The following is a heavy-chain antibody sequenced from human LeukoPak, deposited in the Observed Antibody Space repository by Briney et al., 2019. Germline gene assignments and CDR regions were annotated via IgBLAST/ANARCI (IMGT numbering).Heavy chain of an antibody. V-gene: IGHV4-61*02. CDR1: GGSISSGSYY. CDR2: IYVSGST. J-gene: IGHJ6*03. D-gene: IGHD3-16*01. CDR3: AREHQNYDYYHYMDV. Sequence: PSETLSLTCTVSGGSISSGSYYWSWIRQPAGKGLEWIGRIYVSGSTNYNPSLKSRVTISLDTSKNQFSLKLSSVAAADTAVYYCAREHQNYDYYHYMDVWGKGTTVTVSS.